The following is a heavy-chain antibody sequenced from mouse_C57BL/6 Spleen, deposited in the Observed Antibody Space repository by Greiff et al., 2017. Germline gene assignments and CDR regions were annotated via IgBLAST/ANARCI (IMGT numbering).Heavy chain of an antibody. CDR1: GYTFTDYY. CDR2: INPNNGGT. CDR3: ANYYGSS. V-gene: IGHV1-26*01. J-gene: IGHJ3*01. D-gene: IGHD1-1*01. Sequence: VQLQQSGPELVKPGASVKISCKASGYTFTDYYMNWVKQSHGKSLEWIGDINPNNGGTSYNQKFKGKATLTVDKSSSTAYMELRSLTSEDSAVYYCANYYGSSWGQGTLVTVSA.